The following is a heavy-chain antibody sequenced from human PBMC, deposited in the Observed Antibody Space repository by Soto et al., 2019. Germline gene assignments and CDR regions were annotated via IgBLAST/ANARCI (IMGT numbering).Heavy chain of an antibody. CDR3: ARHPGDYVLIRHKRSAY. J-gene: IGHJ4*02. CDR1: GYTFTSYG. Sequence: VASVKVSCKASGYTFTSYGISWVRQAPGQGLEWMGWISAYNGNTNYAQKLQGRVTMTTDTSTSTAYTELRSLRSDDTAVYYCARHPGDYVLIRHKRSAYWGQGTLVTVSS. D-gene: IGHD4-17*01. CDR2: ISAYNGNT. V-gene: IGHV1-18*01.